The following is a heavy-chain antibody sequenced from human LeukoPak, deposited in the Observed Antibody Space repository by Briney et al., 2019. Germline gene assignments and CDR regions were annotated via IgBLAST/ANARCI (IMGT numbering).Heavy chain of an antibody. CDR3: ARGRVVVVAASTRFDP. V-gene: IGHV4-34*01. D-gene: IGHD2-15*01. J-gene: IGHJ5*02. Sequence: PSETLSLTCAVYGGSFSGYYWSWIRQPPGTGLEWIGEINHSGSTNYNPSLKSRVTISVDTSKNQFSLKLSSVTAADTAVYYCARGRVVVVAASTRFDPWGQGTLVTVSS. CDR2: INHSGST. CDR1: GGSFSGYY.